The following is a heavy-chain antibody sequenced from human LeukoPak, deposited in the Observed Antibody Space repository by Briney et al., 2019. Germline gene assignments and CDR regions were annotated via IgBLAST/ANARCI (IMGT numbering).Heavy chain of an antibody. V-gene: IGHV1-69*01. J-gene: IGHJ4*02. CDR3: ARVRHVDTAMDETDY. Sequence: VASVKVSCKASGGTFSSYAISWVRQAPGQGLEWMGGIIPIFGTANYAQKFQGRVTITADESTSTAYMELSSLRSEDTAVYYCARVRHVDTAMDETDYWGQGTLVTVSS. CDR2: IIPIFGTA. CDR1: GGTFSSYA. D-gene: IGHD5-18*01.